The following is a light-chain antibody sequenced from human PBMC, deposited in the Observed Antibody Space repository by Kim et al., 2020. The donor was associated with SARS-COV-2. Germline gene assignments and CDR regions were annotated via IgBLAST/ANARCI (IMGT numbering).Light chain of an antibody. CDR3: QQYNNWPPWT. CDR2: GAS. J-gene: IGKJ1*01. Sequence: PGERAARSCRASQSVSSNLAWYQQKPGQAPRLLIYGASTRATGIPARFSGSGSGTEFTLTISSLQSEDFAVYYCQQYNNWPPWTFGQGTKVDIK. V-gene: IGKV3-15*01. CDR1: QSVSSN.